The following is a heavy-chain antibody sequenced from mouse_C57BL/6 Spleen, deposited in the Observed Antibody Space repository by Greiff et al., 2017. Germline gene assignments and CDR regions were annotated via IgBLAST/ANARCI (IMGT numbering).Heavy chain of an antibody. CDR3: ALYPPWDFDV. Sequence: QVQLQQSGAELARPGASVKLSCKASGYTFTSYGISWVKQRTGQGLEWIGEIYPRSGNTYYNEKFKGKATLTADKSSSTAYMELRSLTSEDSAVYFCALYPPWDFDVWGTGTTVTVSS. V-gene: IGHV1-81*01. J-gene: IGHJ1*03. CDR1: GYTFTSYG. D-gene: IGHD2-1*01. CDR2: IYPRSGNT.